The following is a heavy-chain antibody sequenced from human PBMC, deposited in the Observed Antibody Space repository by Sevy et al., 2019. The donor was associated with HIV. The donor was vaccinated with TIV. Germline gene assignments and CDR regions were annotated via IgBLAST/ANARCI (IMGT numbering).Heavy chain of an antibody. D-gene: IGHD2-15*01. CDR1: GFTFSSYG. CDR2: IWYDGSNK. CDR3: ARDIVVVVAATKFRYYYYGMDV. Sequence: GGSLRLSCAASGFTFSSYGMHWVRQAPGKGLEWVAVIWYDGSNKYYADSVKGRFTISRDNSKNTLYLQRNSLRAEDTVVYYCARDIVVVVAATKFRYYYYGMDVWGQGTTVTVSS. V-gene: IGHV3-33*01. J-gene: IGHJ6*02.